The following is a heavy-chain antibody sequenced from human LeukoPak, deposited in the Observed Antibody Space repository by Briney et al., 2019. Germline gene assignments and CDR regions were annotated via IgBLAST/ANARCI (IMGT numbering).Heavy chain of an antibody. D-gene: IGHD2-15*01. CDR1: GFTFSSYA. J-gene: IGHJ4*02. CDR3: AKNRGGSGYSDSDY. Sequence: GGSLRLSCAASGFTFSSYAMSWVRQAPGKGLEWVSSISGSGDSPYYPDSVKGRFTMSRDNSKNTLYLQMNSLRAEDTAVYYCAKNRGGSGYSDSDYWGQGTLVTVSS. CDR2: ISGSGDSP. V-gene: IGHV3-23*01.